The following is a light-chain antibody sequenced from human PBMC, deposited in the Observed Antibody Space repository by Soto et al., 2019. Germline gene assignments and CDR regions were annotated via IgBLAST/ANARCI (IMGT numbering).Light chain of an antibody. CDR3: QQYGNSPQT. Sequence: EIVLTQSPGTLSLSPGERATLSCRASQSVSSNYLAWYQQKPGQAPRLLIYGASSRAIGIPDRFSGSGSGTDFTLTINRLEPEDFAVYYCQQYGNSPQTFGQGTKVDIK. V-gene: IGKV3-20*01. J-gene: IGKJ1*01. CDR2: GAS. CDR1: QSVSSNY.